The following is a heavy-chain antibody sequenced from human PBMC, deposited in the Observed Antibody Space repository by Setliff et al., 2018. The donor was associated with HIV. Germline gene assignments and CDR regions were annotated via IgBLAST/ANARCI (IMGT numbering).Heavy chain of an antibody. Sequence: SETLSLTCTVSGGSISTSYWNWIRQPPGKGLEWIAYIYISGATNYNPSLKSRVTISLDTSRNQFSLKLGSVTAADTAMYYCAREHCSGGSCNGFDIWGQGTMVTVS. CDR1: GGSISTSY. V-gene: IGHV4-4*09. CDR2: IYISGAT. CDR3: AREHCSGGSCNGFDI. D-gene: IGHD2-15*01. J-gene: IGHJ3*02.